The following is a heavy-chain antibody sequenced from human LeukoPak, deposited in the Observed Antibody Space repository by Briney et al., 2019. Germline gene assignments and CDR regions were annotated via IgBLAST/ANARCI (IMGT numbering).Heavy chain of an antibody. CDR1: GFTFSSYS. J-gene: IGHJ4*02. Sequence: GGSLRLSCAASGFTFSSYSMNWVRQAPGKGLEWVSSISSSSSYIYCADSVKGRFTISRDNAKNSLYLQMNSLRAEDTAVYYCARESLGSSGYYRDYWGQGTLVTVSS. V-gene: IGHV3-21*01. D-gene: IGHD3-22*01. CDR2: ISSSSSYI. CDR3: ARESLGSSGYYRDY.